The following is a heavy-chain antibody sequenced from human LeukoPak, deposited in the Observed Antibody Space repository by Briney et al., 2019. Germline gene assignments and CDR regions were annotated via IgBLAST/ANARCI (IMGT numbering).Heavy chain of an antibody. V-gene: IGHV3-74*01. CDR2: INSDGSST. D-gene: IGHD2-21*02. J-gene: IGHJ3*02. CDR1: GFTFSSYR. Sequence: GGSLRLSCAASGFTFSSYRMHWVRQAPGKGLVWVSRINSDGSSTSYVDSVKGRFTISRDNAKNTLYLQMNSLRAEDTAVYYCARQVVTLSSDAFDIWGQGTMVTVSS. CDR3: ARQVVTLSSDAFDI.